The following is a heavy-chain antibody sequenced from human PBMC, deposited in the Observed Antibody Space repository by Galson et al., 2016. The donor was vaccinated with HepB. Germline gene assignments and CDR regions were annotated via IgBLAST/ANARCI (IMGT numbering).Heavy chain of an antibody. CDR3: ARDNFFHSEAYYPDF. D-gene: IGHD3-10*01. Sequence: PALVKPTQTLTLTCTFSGFSLRTSGMAVSWIRQPPGKALEWLARIDWADDKYYATSLKTRLAVSKDTSTNQVLLTVTNMDPVDTATYYCARDNFFHSEAYYPDFWGQGTLVTVSS. CDR1: GFSLRTSGMA. CDR2: IDWADDK. J-gene: IGHJ4*02. V-gene: IGHV2-70*11.